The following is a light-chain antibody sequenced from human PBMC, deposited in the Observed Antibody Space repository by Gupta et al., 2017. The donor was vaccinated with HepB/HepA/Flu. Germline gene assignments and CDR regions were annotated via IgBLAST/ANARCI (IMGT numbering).Light chain of an antibody. CDR2: WAS. CDR1: QNILYNSKTKNY. CDR3: QQEDRGPWT. Sequence: DIVMTQSPDSLAVSLGERATINCQSSQNILYNSKTKNYLAWYQQRPGQPPKLLISWASTRESGVPDSFSGGGSGTDFTLTISSRQAEDVAVYYCQQEDRGPWTFGQGTKVEIK. J-gene: IGKJ1*01. V-gene: IGKV4-1*01.